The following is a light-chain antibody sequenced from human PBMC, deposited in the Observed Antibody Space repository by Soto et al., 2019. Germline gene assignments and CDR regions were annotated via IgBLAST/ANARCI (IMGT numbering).Light chain of an antibody. Sequence: QSALTQPASVSGSPGQSITISCTGTSSDVGGYNYVSWYQQHPGKAPKLMIYVVSNRAAGVSNRFSDSKSGNTASLTISGVQAEDEAYYYCSSYTSSSTPVFGGGTKLTVL. CDR2: VVS. CDR1: SSDVGGYNY. J-gene: IGLJ2*01. V-gene: IGLV2-14*01. CDR3: SSYTSSSTPV.